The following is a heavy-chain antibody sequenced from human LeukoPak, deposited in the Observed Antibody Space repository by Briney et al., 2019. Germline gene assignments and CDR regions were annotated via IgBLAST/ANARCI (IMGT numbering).Heavy chain of an antibody. Sequence: SVKVSCKASGGTFSSYAISWVRQAPGQGLEWMGGIIPIFGTANYAQKFQGRVTITADKSTSTAYMELSSLRSGDTAVYYCARERVLPQPPYYYYGMDVWGKGTTVTVSS. D-gene: IGHD6-13*01. CDR3: ARERVLPQPPYYYYGMDV. CDR2: IIPIFGTA. V-gene: IGHV1-69*06. CDR1: GGTFSSYA. J-gene: IGHJ6*04.